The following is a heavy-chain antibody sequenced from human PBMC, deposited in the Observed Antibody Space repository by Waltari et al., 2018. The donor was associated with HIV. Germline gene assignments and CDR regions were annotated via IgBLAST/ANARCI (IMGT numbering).Heavy chain of an antibody. D-gene: IGHD3-9*01. CDR2: SRNKAKSYTT. J-gene: IGHJ5*02. CDR1: GFTFSDHY. CDR3: VRAYYDILTGYVWFDP. Sequence: ESGGGLVQPGGSLRLSCAASGFTFSDHYMDWVRQAPGKGLEWVGRSRNKAKSYTTEYAASVKGRFTISRDDSKNSLYLQMNSLKTEDTAVYYCVRAYYDILTGYVWFDPWGQGTLVTVSS. V-gene: IGHV3-72*01.